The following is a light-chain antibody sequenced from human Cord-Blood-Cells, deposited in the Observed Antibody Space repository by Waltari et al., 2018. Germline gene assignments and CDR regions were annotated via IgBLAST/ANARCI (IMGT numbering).Light chain of an antibody. Sequence: QSALPQPASVSGSPGQSITISCTGTSSAVGSYNLVSWYQQHPGKAPKLMIYEGSKRPSGVSNRFSGSKSGNTASLTISGLQAEDEADYYCCSYAGSSTSWVFGGGTKLTVL. V-gene: IGLV2-23*01. CDR3: CSYAGSSTSWV. CDR1: SSAVGSYNL. J-gene: IGLJ3*02. CDR2: EGS.